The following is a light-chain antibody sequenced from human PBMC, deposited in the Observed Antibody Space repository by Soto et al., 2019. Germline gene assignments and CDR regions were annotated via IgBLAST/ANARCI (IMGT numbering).Light chain of an antibody. CDR3: AAWDDSLSGYVV. CDR2: RNN. Sequence: QSVLTQPPSASGTPGQRVTISCSGSSSNIGSNYVYWYQQLPGTAPKLLIYRNNQRPSGVPDRFSGSKSGTSASLAIRGLRSEEQADYYCAAWDDSLSGYVVFGGGTTLTVL. CDR1: SSNIGSNY. J-gene: IGLJ2*01. V-gene: IGLV1-47*01.